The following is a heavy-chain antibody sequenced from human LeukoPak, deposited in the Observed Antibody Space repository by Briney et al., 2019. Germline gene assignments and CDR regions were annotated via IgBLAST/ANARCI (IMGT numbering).Heavy chain of an antibody. Sequence: GASVKLSCTASGYTFTSHGISWVRQAPGQGLEWMGWISTYNGNTNYAQKLQGRVTMTTDTSTSTAYMELRSLRSDDTAVYYCARDNEPLDYWGQGTLVTVSS. J-gene: IGHJ4*02. V-gene: IGHV1-18*04. CDR3: ARDNEPLDY. CDR1: GYTFTSHG. D-gene: IGHD1-14*01. CDR2: ISTYNGNT.